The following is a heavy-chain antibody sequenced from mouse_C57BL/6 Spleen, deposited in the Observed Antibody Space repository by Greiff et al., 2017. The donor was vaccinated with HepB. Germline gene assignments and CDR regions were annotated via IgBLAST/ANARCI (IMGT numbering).Heavy chain of an antibody. J-gene: IGHJ4*01. D-gene: IGHD1-1*01. CDR1: GYTFTSYW. CDR3: ARFLGTTVEDY. Sequence: QVQLQQPGAELVKPGASVKLSCKASGYTFTSYWLQWVQQRPGQGLEWIGEIDPSDSYTNYNQKFKGKATLTVDTSASTAYMQLSSLTSEDSAVYYCARFLGTTVEDYWGQGTSVTVSS. V-gene: IGHV1-50*01. CDR2: IDPSDSYT.